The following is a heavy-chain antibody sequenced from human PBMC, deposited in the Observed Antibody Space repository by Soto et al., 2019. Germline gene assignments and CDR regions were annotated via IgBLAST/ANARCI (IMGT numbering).Heavy chain of an antibody. CDR3: ARDFVAVADVKDYYGMDV. J-gene: IGHJ6*02. CDR1: GGTFSSYA. Sequence: QVQLVQSGAEVKKPGSSVKVSCKASGGTFSSYAISWVRQAPGQGLEWMGGIIPIFGTANYAQKFQGRVTITADESTSTAYMELSSLRSEDTAVYYCARDFVAVADVKDYYGMDVWGQGTTVTVSS. D-gene: IGHD6-19*01. CDR2: IIPIFGTA. V-gene: IGHV1-69*01.